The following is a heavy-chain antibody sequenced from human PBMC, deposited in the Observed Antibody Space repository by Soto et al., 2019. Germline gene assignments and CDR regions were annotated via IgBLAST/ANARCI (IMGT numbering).Heavy chain of an antibody. D-gene: IGHD3-16*01. J-gene: IGHJ5*02. CDR2: IYHSGST. V-gene: IGHV4-30-2*01. Sequence: SETLSLTCAVSGGSISSGGYSWSWIRQPPGKGLEWIGDIYHSGSTYYNPSLKSRVTISVDRSKNQFSLKLSSVTAADTAVYYCARAVVTYVGGWFDPWGQGTLVTVSS. CDR1: GGSISSGGYS. CDR3: ARAVVTYVGGWFDP.